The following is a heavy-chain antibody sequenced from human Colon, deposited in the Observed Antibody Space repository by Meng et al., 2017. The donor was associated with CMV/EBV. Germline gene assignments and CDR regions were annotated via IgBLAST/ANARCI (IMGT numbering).Heavy chain of an antibody. D-gene: IGHD3-10*01. J-gene: IGHJ4*02. CDR3: AHRPYGSGSYFFDY. CDR2: IYWDDDK. Sequence: QIPLKDAGPTLAKPTQTLTVTCTFSGFSLSTIGMGVGWIRQPPGKALEWLGVIYWDDDKRYSPSLKSRLTITKDTSKNQVVLTMTNLDPLDTATYYCAHRPYGSGSYFFDYWGQGTLVTVSS. V-gene: IGHV2-5*02. CDR1: GFSLSTIGMG.